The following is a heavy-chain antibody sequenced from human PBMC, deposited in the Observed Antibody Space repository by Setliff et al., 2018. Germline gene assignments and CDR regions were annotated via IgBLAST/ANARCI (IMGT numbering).Heavy chain of an antibody. D-gene: IGHD6-13*01. V-gene: IGHV5-51*01. Sequence: GESLKISCKGSGFSFTTYWIGWVRQMPGKGLELMGVIYPGDSDTRYSPAFQGQVTISADRSISTAYLQWSSLRASDTAMYYCARATGIGWPFDYWGQGTLVTVSS. J-gene: IGHJ4*02. CDR3: ARATGIGWPFDY. CDR2: IYPGDSDT. CDR1: GFSFTTYW.